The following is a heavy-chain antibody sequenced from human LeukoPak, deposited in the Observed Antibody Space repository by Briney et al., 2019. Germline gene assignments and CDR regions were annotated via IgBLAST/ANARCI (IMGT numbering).Heavy chain of an antibody. V-gene: IGHV6-1*01. Sequence: SQTLSLTCAISGDRVSSSSAAWNWIRQSPSRGLEWLGRTYYRSKWYYDYALSVKRRIVINPDTSKNQFSLQLNSVTPEDTAVYYCARQSSTDYYYYGLDVWGQGTTVAVSS. CDR3: ARQSSTDYYYYGLDV. J-gene: IGHJ6*02. CDR2: TYYRSKWYY. D-gene: IGHD1-1*01. CDR1: GDRVSSSSAA.